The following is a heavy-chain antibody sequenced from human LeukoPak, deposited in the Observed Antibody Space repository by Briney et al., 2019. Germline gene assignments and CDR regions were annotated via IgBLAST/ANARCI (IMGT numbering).Heavy chain of an antibody. CDR2: IDTNGIAT. CDR1: GFTFSNYW. Sequence: GGSLRLSCAASGFTFSNYWMHWVRQSPGKGLVWVSRIDTNGIATTYVDSAKGRFTISRDNAKNSLYLQMNSLRAEDTAVYYCARVRGGDFDYWGQGTLVTVSS. V-gene: IGHV3-74*03. J-gene: IGHJ4*02. D-gene: IGHD3-10*01. CDR3: ARVRGGDFDY.